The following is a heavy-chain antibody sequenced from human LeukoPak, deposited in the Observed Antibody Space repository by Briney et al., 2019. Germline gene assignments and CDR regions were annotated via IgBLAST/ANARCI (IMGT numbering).Heavy chain of an antibody. CDR1: GFTFSSYA. J-gene: IGHJ3*02. Sequence: GGSLRLSCAASGFTFSSYAMHWVRQAPGKGLEWVAVISYDGSNKYYADSVKGRFTISRDNSKNTLYLQMNSLRAEDTAVYYCAREKYYYGSGAELKDAFDIWGQGTMVTVSS. V-gene: IGHV3-30*04. D-gene: IGHD3-10*01. CDR3: AREKYYYGSGAELKDAFDI. CDR2: ISYDGSNK.